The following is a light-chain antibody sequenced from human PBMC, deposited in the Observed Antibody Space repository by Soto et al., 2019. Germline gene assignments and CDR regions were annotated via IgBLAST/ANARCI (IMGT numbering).Light chain of an antibody. Sequence: QSALTQPRSVSGSPGQSVPISCTGTSSDVGGYNYVSWYQQHPGKAPKLMIYDVSKRPSGVPDRFSGSKSGNTASLTISGLQAEDEADYYCCSYAGSYTFAVFGGGTKVTVL. CDR3: CSYAGSYTFAV. CDR1: SSDVGGYNY. V-gene: IGLV2-11*01. J-gene: IGLJ2*01. CDR2: DVS.